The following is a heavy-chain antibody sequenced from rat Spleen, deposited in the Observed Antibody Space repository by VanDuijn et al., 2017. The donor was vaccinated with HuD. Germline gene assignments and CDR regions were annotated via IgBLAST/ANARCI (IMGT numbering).Heavy chain of an antibody. D-gene: IGHD3-4*01. CDR2: ISNDGGNA. CDR3: AREAEKPFHYFDY. CDR1: GINFSNYY. Sequence: EVQLVESGGGSVQPGRSMKLSCAASGINFSNYYMAWVRQAPTKGLEWVASISNDGGNAYYRDSVKGRFTISRDNAKNTLYLQMDSLRSEDTATYYCAREAEKPFHYFDYWGQGVMVTVSS. J-gene: IGHJ2*01. V-gene: IGHV5-25*01.